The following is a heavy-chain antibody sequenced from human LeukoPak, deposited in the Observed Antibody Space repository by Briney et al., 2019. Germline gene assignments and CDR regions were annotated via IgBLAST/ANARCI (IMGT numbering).Heavy chain of an antibody. D-gene: IGHD2-2*01. CDR2: INHSGST. Sequence: SETLSLTCAVYGGSFSGYYWSWIRQPPGKGLEWIGEINHSGSTNYNPSLKSRVTISVDTSKNQFSLKLSSVTAADTAVYYCARGSGRYCSSTSRSPDYWGQGTLVTVSS. V-gene: IGHV4-34*01. CDR3: ARGSGRYCSSTSRSPDY. CDR1: GGSFSGYY. J-gene: IGHJ4*02.